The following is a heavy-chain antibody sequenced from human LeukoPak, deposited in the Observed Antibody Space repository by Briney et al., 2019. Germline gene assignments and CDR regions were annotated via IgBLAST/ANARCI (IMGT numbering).Heavy chain of an antibody. J-gene: IGHJ5*02. D-gene: IGHD1-26*01. CDR2: IYYSGST. CDR3: ARLSGSYFYNWFDP. Sequence: SETLSLTCTVSGGSISSGDYYWSWIRQPPGKGLEWIGYIYYSGSTYYNPSLKSRVTISVDTSKNQFSLKLSSVTAADTAVYYCARLSGSYFYNWFDPWGQGTLVTVSS. V-gene: IGHV4-30-4*02. CDR1: GGSISSGDYY.